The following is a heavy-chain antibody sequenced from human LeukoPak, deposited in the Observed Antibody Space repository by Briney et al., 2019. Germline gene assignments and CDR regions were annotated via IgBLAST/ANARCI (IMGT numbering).Heavy chain of an antibody. D-gene: IGHD2-2*01. CDR3: AREDGYCSSTSCYDGFYYYYYMDV. CDR2: IKKDGSEK. V-gene: IGHV3-7*01. J-gene: IGHJ6*03. CDR1: GFTFSNYW. Sequence: PGGSLRLSCAASGFTFSNYWMSWVRLAPGKGLEWVASIKKDGSEKFYVDSVKGRFTISRDNAKNSLYLQMNSLRAEDTAVYYCAREDGYCSSTSCYDGFYYYYYMDVWGKGTTVTVSS.